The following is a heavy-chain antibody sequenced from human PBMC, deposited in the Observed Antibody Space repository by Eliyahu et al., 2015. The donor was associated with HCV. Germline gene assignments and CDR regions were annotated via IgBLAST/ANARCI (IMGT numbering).Heavy chain of an antibody. V-gene: IGHV2-5*02. J-gene: IGHJ5*02. CDR3: AHSHSSSWHVLSWFDP. CDR2: IYWDDDK. Sequence: QITLKESGPTLVKPTQTLTXTCTFSGFSXXTXGVGVGXIRXPPGKALEWLALIYWDDDKRYSPSLKSRLTITKDTSKNQVVLTMTNMDPVDTATYYCAHSHSSSWHVLSWFDPWGQGTLVTVSS. D-gene: IGHD6-13*01. CDR1: GFSXXTXGVG.